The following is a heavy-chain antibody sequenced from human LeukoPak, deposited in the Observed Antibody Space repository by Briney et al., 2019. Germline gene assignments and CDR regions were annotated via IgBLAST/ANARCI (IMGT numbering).Heavy chain of an antibody. CDR1: GYTFTGYY. Sequence: ASVKVPCKASGYTFTGYYMHWVRQAPGQGLEWMGWINPNSGGTNYAQKFQGRVTMTRDPSVNTAYMELKTLTFDDTAVYYCARNDYGTFSYYFYGMDIWGPGTTVSVSS. CDR3: ARNDYGTFSYYFYGMDI. V-gene: IGHV1-2*02. CDR2: INPNSGGT. D-gene: IGHD4-17*01. J-gene: IGHJ6*02.